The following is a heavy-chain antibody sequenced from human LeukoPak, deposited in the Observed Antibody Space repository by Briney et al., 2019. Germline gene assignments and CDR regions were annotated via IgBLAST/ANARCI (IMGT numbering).Heavy chain of an antibody. J-gene: IGHJ4*02. CDR2: ISSSGSTI. D-gene: IGHD5-18*01. V-gene: IGHV3-11*04. CDR3: ARQYSYGLPRLHLY. Sequence: GGSLRLSCAASGFTFSDYYMSWIRQAPGKGLEWVSYISSSGSTIYYADSVKGRFTISRDNAENSLYLQMNSLRAEDTAVYYCARQYSYGLPRLHLYWGQGTLVTVSS. CDR1: GFTFSDYY.